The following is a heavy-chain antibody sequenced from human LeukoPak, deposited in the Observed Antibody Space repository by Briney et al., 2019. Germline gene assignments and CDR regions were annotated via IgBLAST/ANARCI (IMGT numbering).Heavy chain of an antibody. CDR1: GGSISSGGYY. J-gene: IGHJ4*02. CDR2: IYYSGST. Sequence: SETLSLTCTVSGGSISSGGYYWSWIRQHPGKGLEWIGYIYYSGSTYYNPSLKSRVTISVDTSKNQFSLKLSSVTAADTAVYYCAREHYDSSGNYDDYWGQGTPVTVSS. V-gene: IGHV4-31*03. CDR3: AREHYDSSGNYDDY. D-gene: IGHD3-22*01.